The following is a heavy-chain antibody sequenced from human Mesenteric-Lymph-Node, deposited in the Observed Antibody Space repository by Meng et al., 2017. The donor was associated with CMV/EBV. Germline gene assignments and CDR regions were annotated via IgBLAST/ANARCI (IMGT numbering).Heavy chain of an antibody. CDR2: INAGNGNT. D-gene: IGHD3-9*01. J-gene: IGHJ4*02. CDR3: ARVARDYDILTGYGFDY. CDR1: YTVNSYA. V-gene: IGHV1-3*01. Sequence: YTVNSYAMNWVRQAPGQRLEWMGWINAGNGNTKYSQKFQGRVTITRDTSASTAYMELSSLRSEDTAVYYCARVARDYDILTGYGFDYWGQGTLVTVSS.